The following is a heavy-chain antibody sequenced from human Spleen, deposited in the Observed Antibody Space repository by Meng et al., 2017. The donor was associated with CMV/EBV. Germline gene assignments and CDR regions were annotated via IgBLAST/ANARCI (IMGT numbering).Heavy chain of an antibody. CDR2: IDWDDNK. CDR1: GVSLSSRVMR. CDR3: ALTGPAVDAFDI. V-gene: IGHV2-70D*14. D-gene: IGHD2-2*01. J-gene: IGHJ3*02. Sequence: SGPTLVKPTQTLTLTCTFSGVSLSSRVMRINWIRQPPGKALEWLARIDWDDNKFYGPSLKTRLTISKDTSKNQVVLRMTNMDPVDTATYYCALTGPAVDAFDIWGQGTMVTVSS.